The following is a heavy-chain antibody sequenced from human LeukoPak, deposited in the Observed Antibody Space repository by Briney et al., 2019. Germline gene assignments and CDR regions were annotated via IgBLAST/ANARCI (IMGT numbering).Heavy chain of an antibody. CDR1: GGSISSYY. CDR3: ARVRGYSYGPFDY. V-gene: IGHV4-59*01. Sequence: SETLSLTCTVSGGSISSYYWSWIRQPPGKGLEWIGYIYYSGSTNYNPSLKSRVTISVDTSKNQFSLKLSSVTAADTALYYCARVRGYSYGPFDYWGQGTLVTVSS. CDR2: IYYSGST. J-gene: IGHJ4*02. D-gene: IGHD5-18*01.